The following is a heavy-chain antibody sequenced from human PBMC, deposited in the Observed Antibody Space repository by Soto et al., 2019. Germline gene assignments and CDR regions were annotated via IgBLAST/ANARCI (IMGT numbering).Heavy chain of an antibody. V-gene: IGHV4-4*02. CDR1: CGSISSSNW. CDR2: IYHSGST. J-gene: IGHJ6*01. CDR3: ASGAEDYGYYVMEV. Sequence: PSETLNLTCAVSCGSISSSNWWSWVLQPPGKGLEWIGEIYHSGSTNYNPSLKSRVTISVDKSKNQFSLKLSSVTAADTAVYYCASGAEDYGYYVMEVLGQGTTVIVSS.